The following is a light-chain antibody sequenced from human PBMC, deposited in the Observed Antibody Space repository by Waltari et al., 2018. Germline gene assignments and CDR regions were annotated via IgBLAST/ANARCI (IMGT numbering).Light chain of an antibody. CDR1: TNDIGSYDY. CDR3: SSYVASRIV. J-gene: IGLJ2*01. Sequence: QSALTQPPSASGSPGQSVTLSCTGTTNDIGSYDYVSWYQHHPGKAPKLNIYEVSNRPSGGSKRFSGSKSGSTASLTVSALQVEDEAIYYCSSYVASRIVFGGGTRLTVL. CDR2: EVS. V-gene: IGLV2-8*01.